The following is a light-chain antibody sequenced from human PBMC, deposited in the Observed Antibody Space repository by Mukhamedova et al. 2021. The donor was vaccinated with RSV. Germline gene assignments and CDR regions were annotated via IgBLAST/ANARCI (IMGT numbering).Light chain of an antibody. CDR3: HVWDNNTAV. CDR2: QDT. V-gene: IGLV3-1*01. Sequence: ASIACSGDDLAHKYACWYQQKAGQSPVLVIYQDTRRPSGIPERFSGSNSGNTATLTISGTQALDEADYYCHVWDNNTAVFGTGT. J-gene: IGLJ1*01. CDR1: DLAHKY.